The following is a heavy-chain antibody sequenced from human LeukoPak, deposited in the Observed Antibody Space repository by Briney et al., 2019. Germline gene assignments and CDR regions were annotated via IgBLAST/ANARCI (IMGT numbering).Heavy chain of an antibody. V-gene: IGHV1-69*04. CDR3: ASRGEMANREIYFDY. J-gene: IGHJ4*02. CDR1: GGTFSSYA. Sequence: SVKVSCKASGGTFSSYAISWVRQAPGQGLEWMGRIIPIFGIANYAQKFQGRVTITADKSTSAAYMELSSLRSEDTAVYYCASRGEMANREIYFDYWGQGTLVTVSS. D-gene: IGHD5-24*01. CDR2: IIPIFGIA.